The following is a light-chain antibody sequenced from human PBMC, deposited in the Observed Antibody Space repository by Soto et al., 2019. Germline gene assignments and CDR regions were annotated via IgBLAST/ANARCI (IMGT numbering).Light chain of an antibody. CDR2: GIT. Sequence: QSVLTQPPSVSGAPGQWVTISCTGSSSNFGAGFDVHWYQQLPGTAPKLLIYGITNRPSGVPDRFSDSKSGTSASLAITGLQAEDEAVYYCQSYDRSLSGYVFGTGTKLPVL. V-gene: IGLV1-40*01. CDR1: SSNFGAGFD. J-gene: IGLJ1*01. CDR3: QSYDRSLSGYV.